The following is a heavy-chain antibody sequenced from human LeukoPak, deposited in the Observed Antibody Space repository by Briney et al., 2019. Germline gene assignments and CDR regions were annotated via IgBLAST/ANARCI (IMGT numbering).Heavy chain of an antibody. CDR1: GYTFTSYG. CDR3: ARESEGRGFPAVSNFDP. J-gene: IGHJ5*02. CDR2: ISAYNGNT. Sequence: ASVKVSCKASGYTFTSYGISWVRQAPGQGLEWMGWISAYNGNTNYAQKLQGRVTMTRDTSISTAYMELSRLRSDDTAVYYCARESEGRGFPAVSNFDPWGQGTLVTVSS. V-gene: IGHV1-18*01. D-gene: IGHD3-10*01.